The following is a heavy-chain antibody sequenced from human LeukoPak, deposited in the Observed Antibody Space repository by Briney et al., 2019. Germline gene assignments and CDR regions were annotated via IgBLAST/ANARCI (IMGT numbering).Heavy chain of an antibody. Sequence: PSETLSLTCAVSGGSISSGGYSWSWIRQPPGKGLEWIGYIYHSGSTYYNPSLKSRVTISVDRSKNQFSLKLSSVTAADTAVYYCARRVYCSSTSCPGYFQHWGQGTLVTVSS. J-gene: IGHJ1*01. CDR2: IYHSGST. CDR1: GGSISSGGYS. D-gene: IGHD2-2*01. V-gene: IGHV4-30-2*01. CDR3: ARRVYCSSTSCPGYFQH.